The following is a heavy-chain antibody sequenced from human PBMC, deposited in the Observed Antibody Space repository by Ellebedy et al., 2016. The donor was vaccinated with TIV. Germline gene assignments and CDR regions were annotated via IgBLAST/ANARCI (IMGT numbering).Heavy chain of an antibody. V-gene: IGHV3-72*01. CDR2: TRNKANSYTT. CDR3: TSGLGFDY. Sequence: GESLKISXAASGFTFTDHYMDWVRQAPGRGLEWVGRTRNKANSYTTEYAASVKGRFTISRDDSKGIAYLQMESLKTEDTAVYYCTSGLGFDYWGQGTLVTVSS. CDR1: GFTFTDHY. D-gene: IGHD3/OR15-3a*01. J-gene: IGHJ4*02.